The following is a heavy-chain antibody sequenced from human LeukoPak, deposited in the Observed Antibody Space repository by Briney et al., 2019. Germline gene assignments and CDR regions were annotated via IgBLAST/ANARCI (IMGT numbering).Heavy chain of an antibody. D-gene: IGHD3-3*01. J-gene: IGHJ4*02. CDR1: GFTFSSYA. Sequence: SGGSLRLSCAASGFTFSSYAMSWVRQAPGKGLEWVSAISGSGGSTYYADSVKGRFTISRDNSKNTLYLQMNSLRAEDTAVYYCAKAGLEWDTYYFDYWGQGTLVTVSS. CDR2: ISGSGGST. CDR3: AKAGLEWDTYYFDY. V-gene: IGHV3-23*01.